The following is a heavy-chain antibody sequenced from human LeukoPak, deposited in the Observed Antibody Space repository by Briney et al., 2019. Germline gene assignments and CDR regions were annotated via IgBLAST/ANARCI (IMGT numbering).Heavy chain of an antibody. D-gene: IGHD6-19*01. CDR3: TKAIGIVVGTWYFDY. V-gene: IGHV3-49*04. CDR1: GFSFSKDW. CDR2: ITSKDYGGTA. J-gene: IGHJ4*02. Sequence: GGSLRLSCAASGFSFSKDWMSWVRQAPGKGLEWVAFITSKDYGGTAEYAASVTGRFTMSRDDSKSIVYLEMNSLKIDDTGVYYCTKAIGIVVGTWYFDYWGQGALVTVSS.